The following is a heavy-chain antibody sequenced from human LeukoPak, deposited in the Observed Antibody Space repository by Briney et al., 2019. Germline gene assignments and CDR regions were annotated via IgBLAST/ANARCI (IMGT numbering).Heavy chain of an antibody. Sequence: GGSLRLSCAASGFTFSSYWMSWVRQAPGKGLEWVANIKRDGSEKYYVDSVKGRFTISRDNAKNSLYLQMNSLRAEDTAVYYCARVRWFGELSPLDYWGQGTLVTVSS. CDR1: GFTFSSYW. CDR3: ARVRWFGELSPLDY. D-gene: IGHD3-10*01. J-gene: IGHJ4*02. CDR2: IKRDGSEK. V-gene: IGHV3-7*01.